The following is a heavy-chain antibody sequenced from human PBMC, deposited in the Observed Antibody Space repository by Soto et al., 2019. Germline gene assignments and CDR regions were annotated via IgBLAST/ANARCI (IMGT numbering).Heavy chain of an antibody. J-gene: IGHJ4*02. CDR1: GGSISSYY. CDR2: IYYSGST. D-gene: IGHD1-26*01. CDR3: ARWVGATSFDY. Sequence: SSETLSLTCTVSGGSISSYYLSWIRQPPGKGLEWIGYIYYSGSTNYNPSLKSRVTISVDTSKNQFSLKLSSVTAADTAVYYCARWVGATSFDYWGQGTLVTVSS. V-gene: IGHV4-59*12.